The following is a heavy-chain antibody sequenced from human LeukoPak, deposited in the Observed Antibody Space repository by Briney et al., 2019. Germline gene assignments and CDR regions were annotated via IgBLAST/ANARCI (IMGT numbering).Heavy chain of an antibody. Sequence: PSETLSLTCAVYGGSFSGYYWSWIRQPPGKGLEWIGEINHSGSTNYNPSLKSRVTISVDTSKNQFSLKLSSVTAADTAVYYCARAGEGSSWYYYYYYYMDVWGKGTTVTVSS. V-gene: IGHV4-34*01. CDR3: ARAGEGSSWYYYYYYYMDV. CDR2: INHSGST. J-gene: IGHJ6*03. CDR1: GGSFSGYY. D-gene: IGHD6-13*01.